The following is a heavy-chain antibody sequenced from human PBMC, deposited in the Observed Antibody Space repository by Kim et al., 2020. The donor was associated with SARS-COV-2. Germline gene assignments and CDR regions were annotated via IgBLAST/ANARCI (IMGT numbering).Heavy chain of an antibody. CDR1: GFTFSSYG. Sequence: GGSLRLSCAASGFTFSSYGMHWVRQAPGKGLEWVAVIWYDGSNKYYADSVKGRFTISRDNSKNTLYLQMNSLRAEDTAVYYCARDEEFIAARRGGGSWFDPWGQGTLVTVSS. CDR2: IWYDGSNK. V-gene: IGHV3-33*01. J-gene: IGHJ5*02. CDR3: ARDEEFIAARRGGGSWFDP. D-gene: IGHD6-6*01.